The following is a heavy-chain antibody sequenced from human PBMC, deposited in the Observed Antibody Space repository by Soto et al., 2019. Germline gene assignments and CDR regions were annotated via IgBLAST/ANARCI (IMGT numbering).Heavy chain of an antibody. CDR1: GCSISSYY. CDR2: IYYSGST. V-gene: IGHV4-59*01. CDR3: ARGNTVIYYYYYMDV. D-gene: IGHD4-17*01. Sequence: SETLSLTCSVSGCSISSYYWSWIRQPPGKGLEWIGYIYYSGSTNYNPSLKSRVTISVDTSKNQFSLKLSSVTAADTAVYYCARGNTVIYYYYYMDVWGKGTTVTVS. J-gene: IGHJ6*03.